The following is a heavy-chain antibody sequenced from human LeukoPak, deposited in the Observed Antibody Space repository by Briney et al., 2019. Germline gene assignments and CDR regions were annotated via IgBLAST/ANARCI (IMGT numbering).Heavy chain of an antibody. D-gene: IGHD4-17*01. J-gene: IGHJ4*02. CDR3: AKGRPPHGTTVRYFDY. CDR1: GFTFSSYA. CDR2: ISGSGGST. V-gene: IGHV3-23*01. Sequence: GGSLRLSCAASGFTFSSYAMSWVRQAPGKGLEWVSAISGSGGSTYYADSVKGRFTISRDNSKNTLYLQMNSLRAENTAVYYCAKGRPPHGTTVRYFDYWGQGTLVTVSS.